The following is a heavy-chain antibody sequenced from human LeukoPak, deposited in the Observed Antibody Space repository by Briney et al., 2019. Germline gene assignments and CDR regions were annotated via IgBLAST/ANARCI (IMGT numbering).Heavy chain of an antibody. Sequence: GGSLRLSCAASGFTFSGYSMNWVRQAPGKGLEWVSSISSSSSYIYYADSVKGRFTISRDNAKNSLYLQMNSLRAEDTAVYYCASWVAAAGNAGYWGQGTLVTVSS. V-gene: IGHV3-21*01. CDR1: GFTFSGYS. CDR3: ASWVAAAGNAGY. CDR2: ISSSSSYI. J-gene: IGHJ4*02. D-gene: IGHD6-13*01.